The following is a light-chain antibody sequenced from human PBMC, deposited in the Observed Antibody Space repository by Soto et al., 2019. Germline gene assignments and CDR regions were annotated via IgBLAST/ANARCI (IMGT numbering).Light chain of an antibody. V-gene: IGKV3-15*01. CDR3: QQYNYWPIT. CDR2: DAS. J-gene: IGKJ5*01. Sequence: EIVVTQSPATLSVYPRERANLSCRASQSVSGDLAWYHHKPGQAPRLLIYDASTRALDTPARFAGSGSGTEFTLTISSLQSEDFAVYFCQQYNYWPITFAQGTRLAIK. CDR1: QSVSGD.